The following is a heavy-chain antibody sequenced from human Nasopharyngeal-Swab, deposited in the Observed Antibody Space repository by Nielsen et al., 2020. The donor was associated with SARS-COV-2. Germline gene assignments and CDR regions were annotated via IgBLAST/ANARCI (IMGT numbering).Heavy chain of an antibody. CDR2: ISAYNGNT. D-gene: IGHD6-13*01. V-gene: IGHV1-18*01. J-gene: IGHJ3*02. CDR1: GGTFSRYA. Sequence: ASVKVSCKASGGTFSRYAISWVRQAPGQGLEWMGWISAYNGNTNYAQKLQGRVTMTTDTSTSTAYMELRSLRSDDTAVYYCARTAAAGILDAFDIWGQGTMVTVSS. CDR3: ARTAAAGILDAFDI.